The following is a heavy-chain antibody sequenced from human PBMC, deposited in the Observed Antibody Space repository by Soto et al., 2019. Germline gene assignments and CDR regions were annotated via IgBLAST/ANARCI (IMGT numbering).Heavy chain of an antibody. Sequence: SETLCLTCTVSGGSISSSSYYWGWIRQPPGKGLEWIGSIFYSGSTYYNPSLKSRVTISVDTSKNQFSLKLSSVTAADTAVYYCARHLTYCSAGSCYSDFPYYGMDVWGQGTTVT. V-gene: IGHV4-39*01. J-gene: IGHJ6*02. D-gene: IGHD2-15*01. CDR2: IFYSGST. CDR3: ARHLTYCSAGSCYSDFPYYGMDV. CDR1: GGSISSSSYY.